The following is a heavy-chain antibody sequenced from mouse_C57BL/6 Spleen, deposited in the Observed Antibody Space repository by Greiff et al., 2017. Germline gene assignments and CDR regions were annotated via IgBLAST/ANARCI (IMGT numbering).Heavy chain of an antibody. V-gene: IGHV5-17*01. D-gene: IGHD4-1*01. CDR2: ISSGSSTI. CDR3: ARRNWDEAMDY. J-gene: IGHJ4*01. Sequence: EVKVVESGGGLVKPGGSLKLSCAASGFTFSDYGMHWVRQAPEKGLEWVAYISSGSSTIYYADTVKGRFTISRDNAKNTLFLQMTSLRSEDTAMYYCARRNWDEAMDYWGQGTSVTVSS. CDR1: GFTFSDYG.